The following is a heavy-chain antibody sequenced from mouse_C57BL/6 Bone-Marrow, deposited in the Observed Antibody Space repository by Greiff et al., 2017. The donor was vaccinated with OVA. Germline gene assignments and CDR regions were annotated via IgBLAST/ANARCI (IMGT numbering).Heavy chain of an antibody. D-gene: IGHD1-1*01. CDR2: INPSSGYT. Sequence: VQLQQSGAELARPGASVKMSCKASGYTFTSYTMHWVKQRPGQGLEWIGYINPSSGYTKYNQKFKDKATLTADKSSSTAYMQLCSLTSEDSAVYYCARSGRVFTTVVATWRYFDYWGQGTTLTVSS. CDR3: ARSGRVFTTVVATWRYFDY. CDR1: GYTFTSYT. J-gene: IGHJ2*01. V-gene: IGHV1-4*01.